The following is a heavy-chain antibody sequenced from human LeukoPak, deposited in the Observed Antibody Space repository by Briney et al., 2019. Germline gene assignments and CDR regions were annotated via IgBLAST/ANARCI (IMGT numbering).Heavy chain of an antibody. D-gene: IGHD6-19*01. J-gene: IGHJ4*02. CDR2: IYYSGST. Sequence: PSETLSLTCTVSGVSISSSSYYWGWIRQPPGKGLEWIGSIYYSGSTYYNPSLKSRVTISVDTSKNQFSLKLSSVTAADTAVYYCARLTRIAVAGTTGGDYWGQGTLVTVSS. V-gene: IGHV4-39*01. CDR3: ARLTRIAVAGTTGGDY. CDR1: GVSISSSSYY.